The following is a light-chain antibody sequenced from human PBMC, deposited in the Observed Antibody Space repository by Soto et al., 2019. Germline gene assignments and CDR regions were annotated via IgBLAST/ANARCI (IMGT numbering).Light chain of an antibody. V-gene: IGKV3D-20*02. CDR1: QSVSGSY. CDR3: QQRNVWPPIT. CDR2: DAS. Sequence: EIVLTQSPGTLSLSPGARAALSCRASQSVSGSYLAWYQHKPGQAPRLLIYDASSRATGIPDRFSGSGSGTDFTLTINSLEPEDFAVYYCQQRNVWPPITFGQGTRLEIK. J-gene: IGKJ5*01.